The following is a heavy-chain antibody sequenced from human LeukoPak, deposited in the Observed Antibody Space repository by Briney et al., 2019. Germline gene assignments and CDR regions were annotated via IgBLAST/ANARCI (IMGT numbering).Heavy chain of an antibody. Sequence: GGSLRLSCAASGFTFSSYAMHWVRQAPGKGLEWVAVTSYDGRNKYYADSVKGRFAISRDNSKNTLYVQMNSLRVEDTAVYYCAGSDTIGYTPREWDYWYFDLWGRGSLVTVSS. CDR2: TSYDGRNK. CDR1: GFTFSSYA. J-gene: IGHJ2*01. V-gene: IGHV3-30*09. D-gene: IGHD3-16*02. CDR3: AGSDTIGYTPREWDYWYFDL.